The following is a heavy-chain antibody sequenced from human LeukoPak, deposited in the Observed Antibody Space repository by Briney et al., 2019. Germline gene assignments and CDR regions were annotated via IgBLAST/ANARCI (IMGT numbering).Heavy chain of an antibody. J-gene: IGHJ4*01. Sequence: GGSLRLSCAASELNFENHLMHWVRHVPGKGLEWVSRTDAGGSSTSYADSVRGRFSISRDNGKSTLYLQMNSLRVEDTAVYYCARGPPIGGGAYVGDYWGHGTLVTVSS. CDR2: TDAGGSST. D-gene: IGHD4-23*01. CDR1: ELNFENHL. CDR3: ARGPPIGGGAYVGDY. V-gene: IGHV3-74*01.